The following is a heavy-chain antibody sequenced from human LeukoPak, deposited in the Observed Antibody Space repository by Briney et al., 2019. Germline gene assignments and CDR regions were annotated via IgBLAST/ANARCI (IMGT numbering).Heavy chain of an antibody. CDR3: ARGYSSSWPSYYFDY. D-gene: IGHD6-13*01. CDR2: IYYSGST. CDR1: GGSISSYY. V-gene: IGHV4-59*01. J-gene: IGHJ4*02. Sequence: SETLSLTCTVSGGSISSYYWSWIRQPPGKGPEWIGYIYYSGSTNYNPSLKSRVTISVDTSKNQFSLKLSSVTAADTAVYYCARGYSSSWPSYYFDYWGQGTLVTVSS.